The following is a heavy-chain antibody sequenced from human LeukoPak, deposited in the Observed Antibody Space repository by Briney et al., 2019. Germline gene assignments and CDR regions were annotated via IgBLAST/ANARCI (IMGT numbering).Heavy chain of an antibody. CDR1: GYTFTSYG. V-gene: IGHV1-18*01. CDR2: ISAYNGNT. J-gene: IGHJ6*03. D-gene: IGHD1-7*01. CDR3: ARDLLGGGTHTNYYYYYYMDV. Sequence: ASVKVSCKASGYTFTSYGISWVRQAPGQGLEWMGWISAYNGNTNYAQKLQGRVTMTTDTSTSTAYMELRSLRSDDTAVYYCARDLLGGGTHTNYYYYYYMDVWGKGTTVTVSS.